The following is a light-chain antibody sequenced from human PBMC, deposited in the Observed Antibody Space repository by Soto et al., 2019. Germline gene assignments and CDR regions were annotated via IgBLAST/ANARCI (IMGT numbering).Light chain of an antibody. CDR2: DVS. Sequence: QSALTQPRSASGSPGQSITISCTGTSSDVGGYNYVSWYQQHPAKAPKLIIFDVSKRPSGVPNRFSGSKSGNTASLTISGLQSEDEADYFCCSYTSGTTYVFGTGTKVTVL. J-gene: IGLJ1*01. V-gene: IGLV2-11*01. CDR1: SSDVGGYNY. CDR3: CSYTSGTTYV.